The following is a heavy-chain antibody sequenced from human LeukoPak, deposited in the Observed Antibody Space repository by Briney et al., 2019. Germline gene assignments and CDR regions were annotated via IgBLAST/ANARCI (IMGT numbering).Heavy chain of an antibody. CDR2: ISWISGNI. D-gene: IGHD5-12*01. Sequence: GRPLRLYCAAYAFTSDDFAVHWVRQPPGNVLEWAAAISWISGNIGYADSVKGRFTISRDNAENSLHLQMNSLRTEDTALYFCARDAWRRAFNYGMDVWGQGTTVAVSS. V-gene: IGHV3-9*02. CDR1: AFTSDDFA. J-gene: IGHJ6*02. CDR3: ARDAWRRAFNYGMDV.